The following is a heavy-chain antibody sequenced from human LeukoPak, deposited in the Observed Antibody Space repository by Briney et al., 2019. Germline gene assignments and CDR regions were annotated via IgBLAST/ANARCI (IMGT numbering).Heavy chain of an antibody. J-gene: IGHJ4*02. Sequence: PSETLSLTCTVSGYSISSGYYWGWIRQPPGKGLEWIGSIYHSGSTYYNPSLKSRVTISVDTSKNQFSLKLSSVTAADTAVYYCASIGGGDGYNWFDYWGQGTLVTVSS. V-gene: IGHV4-38-2*02. CDR3: ASIGGGDGYNWFDY. CDR2: IYHSGST. CDR1: GYSISSGYY. D-gene: IGHD5-24*01.